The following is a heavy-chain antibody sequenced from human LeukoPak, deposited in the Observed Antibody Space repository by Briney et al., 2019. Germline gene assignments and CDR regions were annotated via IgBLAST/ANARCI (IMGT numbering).Heavy chain of an antibody. D-gene: IGHD6-6*01. J-gene: IGHJ6*03. CDR2: IYTSGGT. V-gene: IGHV4-4*07. Sequence: PSETLSLTCTVSGGSISSYYWNWIRQPAGKGLEWIGRIYTSGGTNYNPSLKTRVTMSVDTSKNHFSLKLNSVTAADTAVFYCARSIVARPNYYYYLDVWGKGITVTVSS. CDR3: ARSIVARPNYYYYLDV. CDR1: GGSISSYY.